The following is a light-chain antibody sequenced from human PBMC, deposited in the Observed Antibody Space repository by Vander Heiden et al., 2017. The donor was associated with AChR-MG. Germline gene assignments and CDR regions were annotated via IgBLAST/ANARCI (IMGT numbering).Light chain of an antibody. CDR3: QQSYSIPYT. V-gene: IGKV1-39*01. CDR2: AAS. Sequence: DIQMTQSPSSLSASVGDRVTITCRASQNISRKLNWYQQKPGKAPKVLIFAASSLQSGVPSGFSGSGSGTDFTLTISSLQPEDFATYYCQQSYSIPYTFGQGTKLDI. J-gene: IGKJ2*01. CDR1: QNISRK.